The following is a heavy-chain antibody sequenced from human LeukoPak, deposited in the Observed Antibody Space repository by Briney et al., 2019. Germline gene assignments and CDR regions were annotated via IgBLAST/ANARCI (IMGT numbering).Heavy chain of an antibody. CDR3: ARPETPIPDDAFDI. Sequence: ASVKVSCKASGYTFTSYAMHWVRQAPGQRLEWMGWINAGNGNTKYSQKFQGRVTITRDTSASTAYMELSSLRSEDTAVYYCARPETPIPDDAFDIWGQGTMVTVSS. V-gene: IGHV1-3*01. J-gene: IGHJ3*02. CDR2: INAGNGNT. CDR1: GYTFTSYA.